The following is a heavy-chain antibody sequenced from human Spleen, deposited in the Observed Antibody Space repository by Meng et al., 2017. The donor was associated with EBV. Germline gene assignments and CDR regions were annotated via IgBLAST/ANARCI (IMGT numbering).Heavy chain of an antibody. Sequence: QITLKESGPTLVKPTXTLTLTXTLPGLSGSTSGGGAGWIRQSPGKALEWLALIYWDDEKRYSPSLKSRLTITRDTAKNQVVLTMTNMDPVDTGTYYCAHRLGGYAHNVNWFDPWGQGTLVNVSS. D-gene: IGHD5-12*01. CDR1: GLSGSTSGGG. CDR2: IYWDDEK. V-gene: IGHV2-5*02. J-gene: IGHJ5*02. CDR3: AHRLGGYAHNVNWFDP.